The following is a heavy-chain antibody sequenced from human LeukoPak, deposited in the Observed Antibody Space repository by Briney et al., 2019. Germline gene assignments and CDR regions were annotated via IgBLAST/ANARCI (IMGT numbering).Heavy chain of an antibody. CDR2: IYYSGST. CDR3: ARVMDTAMVDAFGI. D-gene: IGHD5-18*01. V-gene: IGHV4-59*01. CDR1: GGSISSYY. Sequence: SETLSLTCTVSGGSISSYYWSWIRQPPGKGLEWIGYIYYSGSTNYNPSLKSRVTISVDTSKNQFSLKLSSVTAADTAVYYCARVMDTAMVDAFGIWGQGTMVTVSS. J-gene: IGHJ3*02.